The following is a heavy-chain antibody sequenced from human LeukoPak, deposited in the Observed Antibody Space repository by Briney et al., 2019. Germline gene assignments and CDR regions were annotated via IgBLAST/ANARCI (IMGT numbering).Heavy chain of an antibody. CDR2: VYTSGRT. CDR3: ARLITGTTTAFDI. V-gene: IGHV4-4*07. Sequence: SSETLSLTCSVSGGSISGYYWTWIRQPAGKGLEWIGRVYTSGRTHYTPSLKTRLTMSVDTSKNQFSLKLSSVTAADTAVYYCARLITGTTTAFDIWGQGTVVTVSS. J-gene: IGHJ3*02. CDR1: GGSISGYY. D-gene: IGHD1-7*01.